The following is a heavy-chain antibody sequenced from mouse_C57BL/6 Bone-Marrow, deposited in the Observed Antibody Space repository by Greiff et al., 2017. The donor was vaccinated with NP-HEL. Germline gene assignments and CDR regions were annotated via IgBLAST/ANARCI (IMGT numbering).Heavy chain of an antibody. V-gene: IGHV5-4*03. J-gene: IGHJ3*01. Sequence: EVMLVESGGGLVKPGGSLKLSCAASGFTFSSYAMSWVRQTPEKRLEWVATISDGGSYTYYPDTVKGRFTISRDNAKNNLYLQMSHLKSEDTAMYYCARVGLLRGGFAYWGQGTLVTVSA. D-gene: IGHD1-1*01. CDR2: ISDGGSYT. CDR3: ARVGLLRGGFAY. CDR1: GFTFSSYA.